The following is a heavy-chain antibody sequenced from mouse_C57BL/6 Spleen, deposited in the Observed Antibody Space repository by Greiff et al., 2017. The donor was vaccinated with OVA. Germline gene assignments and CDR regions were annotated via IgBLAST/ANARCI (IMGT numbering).Heavy chain of an antibody. CDR1: GYAFTNYL. J-gene: IGHJ2*01. CDR3: TARGIKRNYFDY. V-gene: IGHV1-54*01. D-gene: IGHD3-3*01. CDR2: INPGSGGT. Sequence: VQVVESGAELVRPGTSVKVSCKASGYAFTNYLIEWVKQRPGQGLEWIGVINPGSGGTNYNEKFKGKATLTADKSSSTAYMQLSSLTSEDSAVYYCTARGIKRNYFDYWGQGTTLTVSS.